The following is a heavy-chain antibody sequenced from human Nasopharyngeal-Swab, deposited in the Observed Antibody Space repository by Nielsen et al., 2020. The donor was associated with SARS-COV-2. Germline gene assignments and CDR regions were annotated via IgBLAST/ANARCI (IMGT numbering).Heavy chain of an antibody. Sequence: GESLKISCAASGFTFSSYAMSWVRQAPGKGLEWVSAISGSGGSTYYADSVKGQFTISRDNSKNTLYLQMNSLRAEDTAVYYCAKSGYSSSWYEATLTYFDYWGQGTLVTVSS. CDR3: AKSGYSSSWYEATLTYFDY. CDR2: ISGSGGST. D-gene: IGHD6-13*01. J-gene: IGHJ4*02. V-gene: IGHV3-23*01. CDR1: GFTFSSYA.